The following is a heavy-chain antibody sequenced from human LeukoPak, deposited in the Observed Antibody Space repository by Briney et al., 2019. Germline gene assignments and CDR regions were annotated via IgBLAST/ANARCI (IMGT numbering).Heavy chain of an antibody. D-gene: IGHD3-22*01. CDR2: ISDSGRDT. CDR3: ARATYYYDSSGYRAVYYFDY. Sequence: GGSLRLSCAASGFTFSSYGMSWVRQAPGKGLEWVSAISDSGRDTYFADSVKGRFTISRDNAKNTLYLQMNSLRAEDTAVYYCARATYYYDSSGYRAVYYFDYWGQGTLVTVSS. V-gene: IGHV3-23*01. J-gene: IGHJ4*02. CDR1: GFTFSSYG.